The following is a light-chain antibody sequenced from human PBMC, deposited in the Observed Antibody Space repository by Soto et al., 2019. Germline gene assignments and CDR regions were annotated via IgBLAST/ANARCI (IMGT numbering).Light chain of an antibody. V-gene: IGKV3-11*01. Sequence: EIVLTQSPATLSLSPGERATLSCRASQSVSSYLAGYQQKPGQAPRLLIYDASNRATGIPARFSGSGSGTDFTLPISSLEPEDFAVYYCQQRSNWPPLTFGGGTKVEIK. CDR3: QQRSNWPPLT. J-gene: IGKJ4*01. CDR1: QSVSSY. CDR2: DAS.